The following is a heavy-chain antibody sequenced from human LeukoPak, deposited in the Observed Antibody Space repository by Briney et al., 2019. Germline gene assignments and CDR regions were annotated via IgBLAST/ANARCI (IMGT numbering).Heavy chain of an antibody. D-gene: IGHD1/OR15-1a*01. Sequence: GSLLLSCATSGFCFTDYPMNWVRQAPGKGLEWISNIRTTAEGAKYAYYADSVKGRVTISRDDGKNTLYLHMNSLRDDDTAVYYCATDQQYAFDYWGQGILVTVSS. CDR2: IRTTAEGAKYA. V-gene: IGHV3-48*02. CDR1: GFCFTDYP. CDR3: ATDQQYAFDY. J-gene: IGHJ4*02.